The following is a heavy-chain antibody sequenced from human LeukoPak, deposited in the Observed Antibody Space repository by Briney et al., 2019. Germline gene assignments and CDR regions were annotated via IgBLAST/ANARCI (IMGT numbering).Heavy chain of an antibody. Sequence: SETLSLTCAVYGGSFSGYYWSWIRQPPGKGLEWIGEINHSGSTNYNPSLKSRVTISVDTSKNQSSLKLSSVTAADTAVYYCARGTNYDYVWGSYRYPFDYWGQGTLVTVSS. J-gene: IGHJ4*02. D-gene: IGHD3-16*02. V-gene: IGHV4-34*01. CDR1: GGSFSGYY. CDR3: ARGTNYDYVWGSYRYPFDY. CDR2: INHSGST.